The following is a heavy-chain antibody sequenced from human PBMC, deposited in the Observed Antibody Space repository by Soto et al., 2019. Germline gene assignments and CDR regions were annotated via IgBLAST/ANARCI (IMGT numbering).Heavy chain of an antibody. D-gene: IGHD1-26*01. Sequence: EVQLVESGGGLVKPGGSLRLSCAASGFTFSSYSMNWVRQAPGKGLEWVSSISGSSSYIYYADSVKGRFTISRDNAKNSLYLQMNSLRAEDTAVYYCAREGFGSYGYYYGMDVWGQGTTVTVSS. CDR2: ISGSSSYI. CDR1: GFTFSSYS. V-gene: IGHV3-21*01. J-gene: IGHJ6*02. CDR3: AREGFGSYGYYYGMDV.